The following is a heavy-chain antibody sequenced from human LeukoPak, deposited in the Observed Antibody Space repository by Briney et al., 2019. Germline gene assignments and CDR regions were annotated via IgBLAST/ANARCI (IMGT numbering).Heavy chain of an antibody. D-gene: IGHD5-12*01. V-gene: IGHV4-34*01. CDR1: GGSFSGYY. Sequence: SETLSLTCAVYGGSFSGYYWSWIRQPPGKGLGWIGEINHSGSTNYNPSLKSRVTISVDTSKNQFSLKLSSVTAADTAVYYCARGFWTRRYSGYGRYRYFDYWGQGTLVTVSS. CDR2: INHSGST. J-gene: IGHJ4*02. CDR3: ARGFWTRRYSGYGRYRYFDY.